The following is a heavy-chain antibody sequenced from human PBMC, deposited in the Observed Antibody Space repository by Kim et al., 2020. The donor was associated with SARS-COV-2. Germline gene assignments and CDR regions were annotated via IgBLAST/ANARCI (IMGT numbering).Heavy chain of an antibody. Sequence: NPSVKSRVTISVDTSKNQFSRKLSAVTATDTAVFYCAGPMEQLVRGPLYYWGQGSLVTVSS. V-gene: IGHV4-30-2*03. J-gene: IGHJ4*02. D-gene: IGHD6-13*01. CDR3: AGPMEQLVRGPLYY.